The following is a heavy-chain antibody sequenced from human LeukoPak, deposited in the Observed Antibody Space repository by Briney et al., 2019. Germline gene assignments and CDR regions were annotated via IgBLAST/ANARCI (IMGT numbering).Heavy chain of an antibody. J-gene: IGHJ5*02. CDR1: GFTFSSYS. V-gene: IGHV3-21*01. Sequence: PGGSLRLSCAASGFTFSSYSMNWVRQAAGKGLEWVSSISSSSSYIYYVDSVKGRFTISRDNAKNSLYLQMNSLRAEDTAVYYCARDLLRGYSGYRKNWFDPWGQGTLVTVSS. CDR2: ISSSSSYI. CDR3: ARDLLRGYSGYRKNWFDP. D-gene: IGHD5-12*01.